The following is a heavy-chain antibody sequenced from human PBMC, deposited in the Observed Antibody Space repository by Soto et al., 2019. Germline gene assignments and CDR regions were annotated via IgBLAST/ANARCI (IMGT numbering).Heavy chain of an antibody. CDR1: GFTFSNYA. Sequence: EVQLLESGGGLVQPGGSLRLSCAASGFTFSNYAMSWVRQAPGKGLEWVSAISSSGDSPYYADSVKGRFTVSRDNSKNTLYLQMNSLRVEATAIYYCARNTIPPPHYWGQGPLVTVSS. CDR2: ISSSGDSP. CDR3: ARNTIPPPHY. V-gene: IGHV3-23*01. D-gene: IGHD1-1*01. J-gene: IGHJ4*02.